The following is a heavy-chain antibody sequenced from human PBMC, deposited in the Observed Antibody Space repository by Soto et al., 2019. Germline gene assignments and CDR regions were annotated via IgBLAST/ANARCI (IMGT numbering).Heavy chain of an antibody. CDR2: IKQDVSEK. Sequence: EVQLVESGGGLVQPEGSLRLSCAASGFTFSSYWMSWVRQSPGKGLEWVSNIKQDVSEKFYVDSVQGRFTISRDNSKNSLYLQMNSLRAEDTAVYYCASGTGAAVAADYWGQGTLVTVSS. V-gene: IGHV3-7*02. CDR1: GFTFSSYW. J-gene: IGHJ4*02. D-gene: IGHD6-19*01. CDR3: ASGTGAAVAADY.